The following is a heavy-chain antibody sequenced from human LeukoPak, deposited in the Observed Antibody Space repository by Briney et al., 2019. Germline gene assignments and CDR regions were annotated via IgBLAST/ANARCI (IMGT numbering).Heavy chain of an antibody. CDR3: ARVFRYGSQRQYYFDY. CDR2: IIPIFGTA. D-gene: IGHD3-10*01. V-gene: IGHV1-69*06. J-gene: IGHJ4*02. CDR1: GGTFSSYA. Sequence: ASVKVSCKASGGTFSSYAISWVRQAPGQGLEWMGGIIPIFGTANYAQKFQGRVTITADKSTSTAYMELSSLRSEDTAVYYCARVFRYGSQRQYYFDYWGQGTLVTVSS.